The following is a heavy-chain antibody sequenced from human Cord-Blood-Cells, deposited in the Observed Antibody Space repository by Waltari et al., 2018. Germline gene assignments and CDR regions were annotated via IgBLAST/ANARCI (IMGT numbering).Heavy chain of an antibody. CDR3: ARDGVATMYYFDY. CDR1: GDTCTSSA. CDR2: INTNTGNP. J-gene: IGHJ4*02. V-gene: IGHV7-4-1*02. D-gene: IGHD5-12*01. Sequence: QVQLVQSGSELKKPGAAVKVSCKDFGDTCTSSAINWVRQAPGQGLEWMGWINTNTGNPTYAQGFTGRFVFSLDTSVSTAYLQISSLKAEDTAVYYCARDGVATMYYFDYWGQGTLVTVSS.